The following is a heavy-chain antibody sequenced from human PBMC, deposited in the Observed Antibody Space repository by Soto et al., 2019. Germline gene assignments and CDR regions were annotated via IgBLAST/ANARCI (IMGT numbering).Heavy chain of an antibody. J-gene: IGHJ3*02. V-gene: IGHV1-2*04. CDR2: INPNSGGT. D-gene: IGHD4-4*01. Sequence: QVQLVQSGAEVKKPGASVKVSCKAFGYTFTGYYMHWVRQAPGQGLEWMGWINPNSGGTNYAQKFQGWVTMTRDTSISTAYMELSRLRSDDTAVYYCARKATVTIGAFDIWGQGTMVTFSS. CDR3: ARKATVTIGAFDI. CDR1: GYTFTGYY.